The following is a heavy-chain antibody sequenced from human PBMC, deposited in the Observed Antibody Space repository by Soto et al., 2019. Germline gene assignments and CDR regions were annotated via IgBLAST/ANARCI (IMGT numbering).Heavy chain of an antibody. J-gene: IGHJ4*02. CDR1: GYTFTSYD. Sequence: QVQLVQSGAEVKKPGASVKVSCKASGYTFTSYDINWVRQATGQGLEWMGWMNPNSGNTGYAQKFQGRVTMTRNTSISTADMELSTLRPEDTAVYYCARERGASSPFDYWGQGTLVTVSS. V-gene: IGHV1-8*01. CDR2: MNPNSGNT. D-gene: IGHD6-19*01. CDR3: ARERGASSPFDY.